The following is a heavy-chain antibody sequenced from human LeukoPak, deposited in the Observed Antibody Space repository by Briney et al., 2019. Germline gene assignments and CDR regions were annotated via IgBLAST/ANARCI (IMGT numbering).Heavy chain of an antibody. V-gene: IGHV3-74*01. CDR1: GFTFSPYT. J-gene: IGHJ1*01. D-gene: IGHD6-19*01. CDR2: IKPDGSDT. CDR3: ARVGAVAGTGYFQH. Sequence: PGGSVRLSCAATGFTFSPYTMTWVRQAPGKGLVWVSRIKPDGSDTNYADSVKGRFTISRDNAKNSLYLQMNSLRAEDTAVYYCARVGAVAGTGYFQHWGQGTLVTVSS.